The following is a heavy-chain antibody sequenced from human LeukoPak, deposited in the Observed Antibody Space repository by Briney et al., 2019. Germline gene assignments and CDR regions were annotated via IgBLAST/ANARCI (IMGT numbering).Heavy chain of an antibody. CDR1: GFTFSSYG. J-gene: IGHJ4*02. V-gene: IGHV3-48*02. CDR2: VNSGGFII. D-gene: IGHD3-16*01. Sequence: GGSLRLSCAASGFTFSSYGMHWVRQAPGKGLEWVSHVNSGGFIIYYTDSVKGRFTISRDNAKNSLYLRMSSLRDEDTAVYYCARDGGSDYWGQGTLVTVSS. CDR3: ARDGGSDY.